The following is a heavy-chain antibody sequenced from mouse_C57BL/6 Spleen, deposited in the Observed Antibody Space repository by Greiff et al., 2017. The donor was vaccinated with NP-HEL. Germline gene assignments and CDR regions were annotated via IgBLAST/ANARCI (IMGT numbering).Heavy chain of an antibody. CDR2: IHPNSGST. CDR3: ARRGYYGSSYRYFDY. V-gene: IGHV1-64*01. J-gene: IGHJ2*01. Sequence: VQLQQPGAELVKPGASVKLSCKASGYTFTSYWMHWVKQRPGQGLEWIGMIHPNSGSTNYNEKFKSKATLTVDKSSSTAYMQLSSLTSEDSAVYYCARRGYYGSSYRYFDYWGQGTTLTVSS. CDR1: GYTFTSYW. D-gene: IGHD1-1*01.